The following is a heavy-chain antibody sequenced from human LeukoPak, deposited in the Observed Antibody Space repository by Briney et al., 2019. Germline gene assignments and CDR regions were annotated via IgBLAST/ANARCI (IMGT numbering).Heavy chain of an antibody. J-gene: IGHJ4*02. CDR2: ISSSGTLI. CDR3: ARKYCSSTSCLFDY. D-gene: IGHD2-15*01. CDR1: GLTFSSYE. Sequence: GGSLRLSCAASGLTFSSYEMNWVRQAPGKGLEWVSYISSSGTLIYNADSVKGRFTISRDNARNSLYLQMNSLRAEDTAVYYCARKYCSSTSCLFDYWGQGTLGTVS. V-gene: IGHV3-48*03.